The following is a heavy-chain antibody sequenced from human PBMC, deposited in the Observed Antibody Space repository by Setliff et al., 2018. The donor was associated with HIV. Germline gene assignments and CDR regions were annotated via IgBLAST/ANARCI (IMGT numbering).Heavy chain of an antibody. CDR2: IYRGGST. J-gene: IGHJ4*02. Sequence: GGSLRLSCAASGFTVSSNYMSWVRQAPGKGLEWVSVIYRGGSTYYADSVRGRFTISRDNSKNTVYLQMNSLRPEDTAVYYCARDSPLSHFDYWGQGILVTVSS. V-gene: IGHV3-53*01. CDR1: GFTVSSNY. CDR3: ARDSPLSHFDY.